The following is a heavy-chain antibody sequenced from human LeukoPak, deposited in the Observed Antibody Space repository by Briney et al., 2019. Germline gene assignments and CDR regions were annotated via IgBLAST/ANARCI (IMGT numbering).Heavy chain of an antibody. V-gene: IGHV3-66*02. CDR2: IYSGGST. J-gene: IGHJ4*02. D-gene: IGHD1-26*01. Sequence: GGSLRLSCAASGFTVSSNYMSWVRQAPGKGLEWVSVIYSGGSTYYADSVKGRFTISRDHSKNTLYLQMNSLRAEDTAVYYCARDRSGSFRFDYWGQGTLVTVSS. CDR3: ARDRSGSFRFDY. CDR1: GFTVSSNY.